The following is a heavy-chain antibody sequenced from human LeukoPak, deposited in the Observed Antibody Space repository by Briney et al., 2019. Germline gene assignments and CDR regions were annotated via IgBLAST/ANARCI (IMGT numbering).Heavy chain of an antibody. D-gene: IGHD2-2*01. J-gene: IGHJ4*02. CDR3: ASCSSGTFPCDY. CDR1: GYTFTSYG. V-gene: IGHV1-18*01. Sequence: ASVKVSCKASGYTFTSYGISWVRQAPGQGLEWMGWISAYNGNTNYAQKLQGRITMTTDTSTSTAYMELRSLRSDDTAVYYCASCSSGTFPCDYWGQGTLVTVSS. CDR2: ISAYNGNT.